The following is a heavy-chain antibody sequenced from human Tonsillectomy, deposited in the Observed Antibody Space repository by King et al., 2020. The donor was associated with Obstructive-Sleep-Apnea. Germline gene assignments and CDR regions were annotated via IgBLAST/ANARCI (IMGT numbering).Heavy chain of an antibody. D-gene: IGHD3-3*01. J-gene: IGHJ3*02. CDR1: GFAFSNYN. CDR3: AREGPFTIFGVVMGAFDI. V-gene: IGHV3-21*06. Sequence: QLVQSGGGLVKPGGSLRLSCAASGFAFSNYNMSWVRQAPGKGLEWVSSISSSSSDIYYADSVKGRFTISRDNAKNSLYLQMNSLRAEDTAVYYCAREGPFTIFGVVMGAFDIWDQGTRVTVSS. CDR2: ISSSSSDI.